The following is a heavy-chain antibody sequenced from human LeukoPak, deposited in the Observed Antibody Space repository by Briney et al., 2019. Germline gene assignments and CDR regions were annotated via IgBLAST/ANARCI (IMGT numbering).Heavy chain of an antibody. CDR2: ISYDGTNK. J-gene: IGHJ4*02. CDR1: GFTFITYA. Sequence: GKSLRLSCAASGFTFITYAMHWVRQAPGKGLEWVALISYDGTNKYYADSVKGRFTISRDDSKDMLYLQMNSVRAEDTAVYYCAKASVGTTGGTFDSWGQGTLVTVSS. V-gene: IGHV3-30*18. D-gene: IGHD1-7*01. CDR3: AKASVGTTGGTFDS.